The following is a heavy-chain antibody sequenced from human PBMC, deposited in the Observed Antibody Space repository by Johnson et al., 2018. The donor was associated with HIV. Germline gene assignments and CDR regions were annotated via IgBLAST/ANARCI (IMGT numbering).Heavy chain of an antibody. CDR3: ARELYAILGAFDI. D-gene: IGHD1-26*01. CDR1: GFTVSSNY. J-gene: IGHJ3*02. CDR2: IYSGGST. V-gene: IGHV3-53*01. Sequence: VQLVESGGGLIQPGGSLRLSCAAYGFTVSSNYMSWVRQAPGKGLEWVSVIYSGGSTYYADSVKGRFTISRDNSKNTLYLQMNSLRAEDTALYYCARELYAILGAFDIWGQGTMVIVSS.